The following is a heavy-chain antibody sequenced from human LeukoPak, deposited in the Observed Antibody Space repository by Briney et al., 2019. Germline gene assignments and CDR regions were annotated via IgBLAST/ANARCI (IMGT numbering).Heavy chain of an antibody. CDR3: ARATDGDYVPY. V-gene: IGHV3-48*04. J-gene: IGHJ4*02. Sequence: GGSLRLSCVASRITLSSYSMNWVRQAPGKGLEWVSYISISSSTINYADSVKGRFTISRDNAKNSLYLQMNSLRAEDTAVYYCARATDGDYVPYWGQGTLVTVSS. CDR1: RITLSSYS. D-gene: IGHD4-17*01. CDR2: ISISSSTI.